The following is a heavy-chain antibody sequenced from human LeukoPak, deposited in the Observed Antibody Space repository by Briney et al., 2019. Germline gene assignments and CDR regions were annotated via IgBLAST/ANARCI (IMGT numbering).Heavy chain of an antibody. V-gene: IGHV1-3*01. Sequence: ASVKVSCKASGYIFTNHAMHWVRQAPGQRLEWMGWINVGNGNTKYSEKFQDRVIISRDTSASTAYMELSSLGSEDTAVYFCARVTAESYSDSSGYYSYWGQGTLVTVSS. J-gene: IGHJ4*02. D-gene: IGHD3-22*01. CDR1: GYIFTNHA. CDR3: ARVTAESYSDSSGYYSY. CDR2: INVGNGNT.